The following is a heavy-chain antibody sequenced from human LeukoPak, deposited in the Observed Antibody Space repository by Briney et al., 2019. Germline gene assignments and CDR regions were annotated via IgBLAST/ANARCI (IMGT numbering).Heavy chain of an antibody. CDR2: IIPILSIP. CDR1: GGTFNTYA. CDR3: ARGTDSSGDYYAY. V-gene: IGHV1-69*04. Sequence: SVKVSCKASGGTFNTYAISWVRQAPGQGLEWMGRIIPILSIPNYAQKFQGRVTFTADKSTSTVYMELSSLRSEDTAVYFCARGTDSSGDYYAYWGQGTLVTVSS. D-gene: IGHD3-22*01. J-gene: IGHJ4*02.